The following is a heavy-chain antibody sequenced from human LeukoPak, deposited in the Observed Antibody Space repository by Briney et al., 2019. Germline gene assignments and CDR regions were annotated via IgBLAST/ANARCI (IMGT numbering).Heavy chain of an antibody. Sequence: SVKVSYKASGGTFSNYAISWVRQAPGQGLEWMGGIIPIFGTANYAQKFQGRVTITTDEPTSTVYMEVSSVRFEDTAVYYCAKDRASSNWSRDAFDIWGQGTVVTVSS. CDR1: GGTFSNYA. CDR3: AKDRASSNWSRDAFDI. CDR2: IIPIFGTA. J-gene: IGHJ3*02. V-gene: IGHV1-69*05. D-gene: IGHD6-13*01.